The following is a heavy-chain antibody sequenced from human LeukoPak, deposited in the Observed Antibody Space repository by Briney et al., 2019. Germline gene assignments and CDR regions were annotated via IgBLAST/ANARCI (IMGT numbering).Heavy chain of an antibody. CDR3: TRHAQTYYYGMDV. J-gene: IGHJ6*02. Sequence: PSATLSLTCAGGSIIRYCWSWIRQSPGTGLEGIAPIDYTGCGTYNPSLKSLVTISVDQSTNHLSLRLSSVTAADTAVYYCTRHAQTYYYGMDVWGQGTTVTVSS. CDR2: IDYTGCG. V-gene: IGHV4-59*08. CDR1: GSIIRYC.